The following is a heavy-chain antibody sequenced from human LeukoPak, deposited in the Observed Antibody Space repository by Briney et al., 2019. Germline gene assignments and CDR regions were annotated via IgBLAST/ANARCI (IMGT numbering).Heavy chain of an antibody. V-gene: IGHV4-31*03. J-gene: IGHJ3*02. D-gene: IGHD3-10*01. CDR3: ARRPSGSYYNRDAFDI. CDR1: GGSINNGGYY. Sequence: PSQTLSLTCTVSGGSINNGGYYWSWIRQHPGKGLEWIGYIYYSGSSYYNPSLRSRVTISVDTSKNQFSLKLSSVTAADTAVYYCARRPSGSYYNRDAFDIWGQGTMVTVSS. CDR2: IYYSGSS.